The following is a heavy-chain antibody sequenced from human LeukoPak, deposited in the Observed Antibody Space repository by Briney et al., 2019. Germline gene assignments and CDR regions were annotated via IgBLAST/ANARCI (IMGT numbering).Heavy chain of an antibody. CDR2: IDNEGSST. V-gene: IGHV3-74*01. D-gene: IGHD2-21*01. CDR3: ATGSGLWSPDW. CDR1: GFTFSSYE. J-gene: IGHJ4*02. Sequence: PGGSLRLSCAASGFTFSSYEMNWVRQAPGKGLVWVSRIDNEGSSTSYADSVKGRFTISRDNAKNRLYVQMNSLRVEDTAVYYCATGSGLWSPDWWGQGTLVTVSS.